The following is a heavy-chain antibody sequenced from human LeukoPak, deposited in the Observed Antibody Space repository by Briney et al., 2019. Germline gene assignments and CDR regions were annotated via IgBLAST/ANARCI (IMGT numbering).Heavy chain of an antibody. J-gene: IGHJ4*02. Sequence: GGSLRLSCAASGFTFSSYAMNWVRQAPGKGLEWVSTITDSGETTSYADSVKGRFTISRDNYKTTLYLQMNSLRAEDTALYYCAKGRCSRTICSFENWGQGTLVTVSS. D-gene: IGHD2-2*01. CDR3: AKGRCSRTICSFEN. V-gene: IGHV3-23*01. CDR1: GFTFSSYA. CDR2: ITDSGETT.